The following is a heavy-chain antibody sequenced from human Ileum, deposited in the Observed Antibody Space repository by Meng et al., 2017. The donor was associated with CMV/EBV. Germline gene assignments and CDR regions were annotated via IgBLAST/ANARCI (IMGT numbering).Heavy chain of an antibody. D-gene: IGHD3-3*01. CDR1: GVSVNDFYY. V-gene: IGHV4-61*01. CDR2: ISYNGTT. CDR3: ARGWADIRFSGAMDV. J-gene: IGHJ6*02. Sequence: SETLSLTCTVSGVSVNDFYYWSWVRQPPGKGLEWIAYISYNGTTNNNPSLRSRVTISADASKNQFSLRLTSVTTADTAVYYCARGWADIRFSGAMDVWGQGTTVTVSS.